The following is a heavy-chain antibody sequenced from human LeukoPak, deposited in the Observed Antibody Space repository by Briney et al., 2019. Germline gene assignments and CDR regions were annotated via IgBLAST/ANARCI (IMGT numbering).Heavy chain of an antibody. Sequence: SEALSLTCTGYGGSVSSVSYYWSWTRQPPGTRLECIGYVYNSGTTNYNPSFKSRVTMSVDTSKNQFSLKLSSVTAADTAVYYCARGAVVNGLDVWGQGTTVTVSS. D-gene: IGHD5-18*01. J-gene: IGHJ6*02. CDR2: VYNSGTT. CDR3: ARGAVVNGLDV. V-gene: IGHV4-61*01. CDR1: GGSVSSVSYY.